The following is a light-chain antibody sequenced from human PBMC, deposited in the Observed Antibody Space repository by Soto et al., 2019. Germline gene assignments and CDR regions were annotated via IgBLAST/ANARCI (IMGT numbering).Light chain of an antibody. Sequence: DIQRTKYPSTLSAAVGDRVTITCRASQSIGVWLTWYQQKPGKAPKFLIYKTSTLESGVPSRFSGSGSGTEFTLTISSLQPDDFATYHCQYYENYSWTFGQGTKVEIK. CDR2: KTS. J-gene: IGKJ1*01. CDR3: QYYENYSWT. V-gene: IGKV1-5*03. CDR1: QSIGVW.